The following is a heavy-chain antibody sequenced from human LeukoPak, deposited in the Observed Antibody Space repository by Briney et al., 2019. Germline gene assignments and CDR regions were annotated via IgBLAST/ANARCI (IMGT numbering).Heavy chain of an antibody. CDR1: GYTFPSYG. V-gene: IGHV1-18*01. CDR3: ARENHDSSGYYGFDY. Sequence: GASVKVSCKASGYTFPSYGISWVRQAPGQGLEWMGWISAYNGNTNYAQKLQGRVTMTTDTSTSTAYMELRSLRSDATAVYYCARENHDSSGYYGFDYWGQGTLVTVSS. CDR2: ISAYNGNT. D-gene: IGHD3-22*01. J-gene: IGHJ4*02.